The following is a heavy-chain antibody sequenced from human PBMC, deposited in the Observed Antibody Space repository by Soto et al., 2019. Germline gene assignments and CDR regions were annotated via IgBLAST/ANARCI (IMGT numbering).Heavy chain of an antibody. D-gene: IGHD3-10*01. V-gene: IGHV3-21*01. Sequence: EVQLVESGGGLVKPGGSLRLSCAASGFTFSSYSMNWVRQAPGKGLEWVSSISSSSSYIYYADSVKGRFTISRDNAKNSLYLQMNSLRAEDTAVYYCAREGVKHGSGPYYYYGMDVWGQGTTVTVSS. CDR2: ISSSSSYI. CDR1: GFTFSSYS. J-gene: IGHJ6*02. CDR3: AREGVKHGSGPYYYYGMDV.